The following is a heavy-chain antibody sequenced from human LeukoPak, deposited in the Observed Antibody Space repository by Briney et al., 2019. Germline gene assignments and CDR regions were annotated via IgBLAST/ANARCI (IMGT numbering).Heavy chain of an antibody. D-gene: IGHD2-15*01. CDR2: IYHSGST. Sequence: SETLSLTCAVSGYSVSSGYYWGWIRQPPGKGLEWIGSIYHSGSTYYNPSLKSRVTISVDTSKNQFSLKLSSVTAADTAVYYCARLRYCSGGSCYGAYNWFDPWGQGTLVTVSS. V-gene: IGHV4-38-2*01. J-gene: IGHJ5*02. CDR1: GYSVSSGYY. CDR3: ARLRYCSGGSCYGAYNWFDP.